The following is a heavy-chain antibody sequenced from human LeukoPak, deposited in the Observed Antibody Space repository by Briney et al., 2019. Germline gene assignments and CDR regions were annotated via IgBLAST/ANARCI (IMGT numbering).Heavy chain of an antibody. Sequence: GASVKVSCKASGYTFTGYYMHWVRQAPGQGLEWMGWINPNSGGTNYAQKLQGRVTMTTDTSTSTAYMELRSLRSDDTAVYYCARRYSGSYYQLFDYWGQGTLVTVSS. CDR2: INPNSGGT. CDR1: GYTFTGYY. J-gene: IGHJ4*02. V-gene: IGHV1-2*02. CDR3: ARRYSGSYYQLFDY. D-gene: IGHD1-26*01.